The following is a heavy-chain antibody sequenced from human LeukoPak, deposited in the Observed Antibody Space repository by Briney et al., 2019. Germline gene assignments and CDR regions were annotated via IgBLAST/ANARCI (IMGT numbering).Heavy chain of an antibody. J-gene: IGHJ4*02. D-gene: IGHD5-18*01. Sequence: GSSLRLSCAASGYTFSSYAMYWVRQAQGKGLEWVAVISYDGSNKYYADSVKGRFTISRDNSKNTLYLQMNSLRAEDTAVYYCARTVDTAMVTIDYWGQGTLVTVSS. V-gene: IGHV3-30-3*01. CDR1: GYTFSSYA. CDR3: ARTVDTAMVTIDY. CDR2: ISYDGSNK.